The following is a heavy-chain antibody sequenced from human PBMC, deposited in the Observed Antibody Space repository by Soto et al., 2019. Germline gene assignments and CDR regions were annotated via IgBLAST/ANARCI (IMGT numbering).Heavy chain of an antibody. CDR3: ARDRRYGELDP. V-gene: IGHV4-59*01. D-gene: IGHD4-17*01. Sequence: SETLSLTCTVSGGSISSYYWSWIRQPPGKGLEWIGYIYYSGSTNYNPSLKSRVTISVDTSKNQFSLKLSSVTAADTAVYYCARDRRYGELDPWGQGTLVTV. CDR1: GGSISSYY. J-gene: IGHJ5*02. CDR2: IYYSGST.